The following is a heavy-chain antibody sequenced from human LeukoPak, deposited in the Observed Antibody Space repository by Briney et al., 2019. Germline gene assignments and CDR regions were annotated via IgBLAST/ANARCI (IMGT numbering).Heavy chain of an antibody. V-gene: IGHV4-59*08. CDR3: ARGRGYGGNYLRSFDI. J-gene: IGHJ3*02. CDR2: NSEST. Sequence: SQTLSLTCTVSGDSLSSYFWSWIRQPPGKGLEWIGYNSESTNYNASLKSRVTILLVRSKNQFSLNLSSVTAADTAVYYCARGRGYGGNYLRSFDIWGQGTMVTVSS. D-gene: IGHD1-26*01. CDR1: GDSLSSYF.